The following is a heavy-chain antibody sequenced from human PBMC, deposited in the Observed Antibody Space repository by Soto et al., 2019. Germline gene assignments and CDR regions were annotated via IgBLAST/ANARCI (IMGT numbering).Heavy chain of an antibody. CDR1: GYSFTTHS. Sequence: QVQLVQSGAEVKKPGASVKVSCKASGYSFTTHSMHWVRQAPGQRLEWMGWINAGNGNTKYSQKFQGRVTITRDTPASTAYMELSSLISEDTAVYYCASSTKYYDSFVSEYFQNWGQGTLVTVSS. CDR3: ASSTKYYDSFVSEYFQN. J-gene: IGHJ1*01. CDR2: INAGNGNT. D-gene: IGHD3-3*01. V-gene: IGHV1-3*01.